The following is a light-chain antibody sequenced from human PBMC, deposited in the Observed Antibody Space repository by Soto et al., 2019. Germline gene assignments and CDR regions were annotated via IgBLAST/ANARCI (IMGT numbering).Light chain of an antibody. CDR1: QSVSSY. V-gene: IGKV3-11*01. CDR2: DAS. Sequence: EIVLTQSPATLSLSPGERATLSCRASQSVSSYLAWYQQKPGQAPRLLIYDASNRATGIPGRFSGSGSGTDFTLTISSLVPDDFAVYYCQQRFTFGGGTKVEIK. J-gene: IGKJ4*01. CDR3: QQRFT.